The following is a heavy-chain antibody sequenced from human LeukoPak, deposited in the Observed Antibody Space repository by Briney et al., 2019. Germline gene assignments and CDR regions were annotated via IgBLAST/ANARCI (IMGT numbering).Heavy chain of an antibody. Sequence: PGGSLRLSRAASGFTFSSYGMHWVRQAPGKGLEWVALIWYDGSSKYYTDSVKGRFTVSRDNSKNTLYLQMNSLRAEDTAVYYCARYSSSSCLDYWGQGTLVTVSS. D-gene: IGHD6-6*01. CDR2: IWYDGSSK. J-gene: IGHJ4*02. V-gene: IGHV3-33*08. CDR1: GFTFSSYG. CDR3: ARYSSSSCLDY.